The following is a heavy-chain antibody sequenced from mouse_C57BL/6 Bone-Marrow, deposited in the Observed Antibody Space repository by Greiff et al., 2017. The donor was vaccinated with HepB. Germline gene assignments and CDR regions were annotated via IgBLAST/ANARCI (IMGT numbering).Heavy chain of an antibody. D-gene: IGHD1-1*01. CDR3: ARGNYGEWYFDV. Sequence: EVQLQESGPGLVKPSQSLSLTCSVTGYSITSGYYWNWIRQFPGNKLEWMGYISYDGSNNYNPSLKNRISITRDTSKNQFCLKLNSVTTEDTATYDCARGNYGEWYFDVWGTGTTVTVSS. J-gene: IGHJ1*03. CDR2: ISYDGSN. V-gene: IGHV3-6*01. CDR1: GYSITSGYY.